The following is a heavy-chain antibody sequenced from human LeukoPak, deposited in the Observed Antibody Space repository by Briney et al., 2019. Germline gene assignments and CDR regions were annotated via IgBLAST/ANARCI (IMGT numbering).Heavy chain of an antibody. J-gene: IGHJ4*02. Sequence: ASVKVSCKASGYTFTSYGISWVRQAPGQGLEWMGWISAYNGNTDYAQKLQGRVTMTTDTSTSTAYMELRSLRSDDTAVYYCARDQSTDCSSTSCYLAYFDYWGQGTLVTVSS. CDR3: ARDQSTDCSSTSCYLAYFDY. V-gene: IGHV1-18*01. CDR1: GYTFTSYG. D-gene: IGHD2-2*01. CDR2: ISAYNGNT.